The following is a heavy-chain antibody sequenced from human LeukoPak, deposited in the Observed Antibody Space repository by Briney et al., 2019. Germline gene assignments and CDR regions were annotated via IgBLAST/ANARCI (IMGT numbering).Heavy chain of an antibody. CDR1: GFTFSDYY. V-gene: IGHV3-11*03. CDR2: ISDSSSYT. Sequence: GGSLRLSCAASGFTFSDYYMSWIRQAPGKGLEWVSYISDSSSYTDYADSVKGRFNISRDNSKNSLYLQMNSLRAEDTAVYYCARRYTGYGILDYWGQGTLVTVSS. J-gene: IGHJ4*02. CDR3: ARRYTGYGILDY. D-gene: IGHD5-12*01.